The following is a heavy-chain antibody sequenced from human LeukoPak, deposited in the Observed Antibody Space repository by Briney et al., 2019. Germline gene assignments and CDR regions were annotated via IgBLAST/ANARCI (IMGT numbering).Heavy chain of an antibody. D-gene: IGHD3-10*01. Sequence: SETLSLTCAVYGGSFSGYYWSWIRQPPGKGLEWIGEINHSGSTNYNPSLKSRVTISVDTSKNQFSLKLSSVTAADTAVYYCARPLVVRGVGYFDYWGQGTLVTASS. J-gene: IGHJ4*02. CDR1: GGSFSGYY. CDR3: ARPLVVRGVGYFDY. V-gene: IGHV4-34*01. CDR2: INHSGST.